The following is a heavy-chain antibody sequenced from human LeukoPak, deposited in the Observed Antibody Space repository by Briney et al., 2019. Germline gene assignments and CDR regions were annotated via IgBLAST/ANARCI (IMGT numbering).Heavy chain of an antibody. CDR3: TRGSNYYGSGFDY. CDR1: GFSFGDYA. J-gene: IGHJ4*02. Sequence: QTGGSLRLSCTASGFSFGDYAMSWFRQAPGKGLEWVSFIRSKAYGATTEYAASVKGRFTLSREDSKSIAYLQMNSLKSEDTAVYYCTRGSNYYGSGFDYWGQGTLVIVSS. D-gene: IGHD3-10*01. V-gene: IGHV3-49*03. CDR2: IRSKAYGATT.